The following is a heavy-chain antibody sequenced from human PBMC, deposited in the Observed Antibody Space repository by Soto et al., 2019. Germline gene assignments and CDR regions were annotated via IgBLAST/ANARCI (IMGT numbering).Heavy chain of an antibody. J-gene: IGHJ3*02. CDR1: GFTFSDYY. V-gene: IGHV3-11*06. CDR2: ISSSSYT. D-gene: IGHD1-26*01. Sequence: GGSLRLSCAASGFTFSDYYMSWIRQAPGKGLEWVSYISSSSYTNYADSVKGRFTISRDNAKNSLYLQMNSLRAEDTAVYYCARISGSGSYRDAFDIWGQGTMVTVSS. CDR3: ARISGSGSYRDAFDI.